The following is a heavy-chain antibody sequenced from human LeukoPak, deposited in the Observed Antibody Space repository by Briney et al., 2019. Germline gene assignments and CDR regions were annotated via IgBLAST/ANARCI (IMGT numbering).Heavy chain of an antibody. CDR1: GDSISRRSFY. CDR2: IYNSGTT. J-gene: IGHJ3*02. CDR3: ARDSSSWYGRGAFDI. D-gene: IGHD6-13*01. V-gene: IGHV4-39*07. Sequence: SETLSLTCTVSGDSISRRSFYWGLIRQPPGKGLEWIGSIYNSGTTYYNPSLKSRVTVSLDTSKNQFSLKLSSVTAADTAVYYCARDSSSWYGRGAFDIWGQGTMVTVSS.